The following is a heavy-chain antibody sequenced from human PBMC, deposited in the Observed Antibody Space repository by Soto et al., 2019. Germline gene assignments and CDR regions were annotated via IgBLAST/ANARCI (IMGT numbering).Heavy chain of an antibody. J-gene: IGHJ6*03. D-gene: IGHD2-2*01. CDR1: GFTFSSYS. CDR2: ISSSSSYI. Sequence: EVQLVESGGGLVKPGGSLRLSCAASGFTFSSYSMNWVRQAPGKGLEWVSSISSSSSYIYYADSVKGRFTISRDNAKNSLYLQMNSLRAEDTAVYYCARDLFEYCSSTGCYDQDYYYYYMDVWGKGTTVTVSS. CDR3: ARDLFEYCSSTGCYDQDYYYYYMDV. V-gene: IGHV3-21*01.